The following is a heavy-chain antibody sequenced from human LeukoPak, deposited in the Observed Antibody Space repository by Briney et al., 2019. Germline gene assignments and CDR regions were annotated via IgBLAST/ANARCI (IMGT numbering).Heavy chain of an antibody. CDR3: ARTYPSAGPHFDC. D-gene: IGHD6-13*01. V-gene: IGHV3-21*01. CDR1: GFTFSGYS. J-gene: IGHJ4*02. Sequence: GGSLRLSCAASGFTFSGYSMNWVRQAPGKGLEWVSSISSSSSYIYYADSVKGRFTISRDNAKNSLSLQMNSLRAEDTAVYYCARTYPSAGPHFDCWAQGTLVTVSS. CDR2: ISSSSSYI.